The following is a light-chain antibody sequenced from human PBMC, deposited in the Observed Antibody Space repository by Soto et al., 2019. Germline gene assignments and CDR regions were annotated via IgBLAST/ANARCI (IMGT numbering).Light chain of an antibody. Sequence: DVVMTQSPLSLPATLGQPASISCRSSQSLIHSDGNTYLNWFQQRPGQSPRRLIYEVSDRDSGVPDRVSGSGSGTDFTLKISRVEAEDVGVYYCMQGTHWPWTFGQGTEVEIK. V-gene: IGKV2-30*02. CDR1: QSLIHSDGNTY. CDR3: MQGTHWPWT. CDR2: EVS. J-gene: IGKJ1*01.